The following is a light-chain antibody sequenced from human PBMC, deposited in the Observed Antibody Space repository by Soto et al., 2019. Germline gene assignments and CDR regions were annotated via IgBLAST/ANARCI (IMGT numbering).Light chain of an antibody. Sequence: DIQMTQSPSSLSASVGDRVTITCRASQSITSYVNWYQQKPGKTPKVLIYAASSLQSGVPSRFSGSGSGTDFTLTISSLQPEAFATYYCQQSLSAPATFGGGTKVEMK. CDR1: QSITSY. J-gene: IGKJ4*01. V-gene: IGKV1-39*01. CDR3: QQSLSAPAT. CDR2: AAS.